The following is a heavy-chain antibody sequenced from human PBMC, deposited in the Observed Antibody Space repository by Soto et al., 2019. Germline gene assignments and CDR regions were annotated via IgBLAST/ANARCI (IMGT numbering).Heavy chain of an antibody. CDR3: ARDSGSYLHWYFDL. V-gene: IGHV1-2*04. J-gene: IGHJ2*01. CDR1: GYTFTGYY. D-gene: IGHD1-26*01. Sequence: QVQLVQSGAEVKKPGASVKVSCKASGYTFTGYYMHWVRQAPGQGLEWMGWINPNSGGTNYAQKVQGWGAMXXXTXXSTADMELRRLRSDDTAVYYCARDSGSYLHWYFDLWGRGTLVTVSS. CDR2: INPNSGGT.